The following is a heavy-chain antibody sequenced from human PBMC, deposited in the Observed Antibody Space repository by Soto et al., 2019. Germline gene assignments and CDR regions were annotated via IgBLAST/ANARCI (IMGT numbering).Heavy chain of an antibody. CDR2: ISYDGSNK. CDR1: GSTFSSYA. CDR3: ARGQGAFDI. V-gene: IGHV3-30-3*01. Sequence: PGGSLRLSCAASGSTFSSYAMHWVRQAPGKGLEWVAVISYDGSNKYYADSVKGRFTISRDNSKNTLYLQMNSLRAEDTAVYYCARGQGAFDIWGQGTMVTVSS. J-gene: IGHJ3*02.